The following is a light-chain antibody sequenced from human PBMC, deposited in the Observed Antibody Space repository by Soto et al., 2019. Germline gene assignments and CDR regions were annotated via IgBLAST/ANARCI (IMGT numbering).Light chain of an antibody. Sequence: QSVLTQSPSASASLGASVKLTCTLSSGHSDYAIAWHQQQPEKGPRYLMKVNSDGSHTKGDGIPDRFSGSSSGAERYLTISRLQSEDEADYYCQTWGTGIVVFGGGTKLTVL. J-gene: IGLJ2*01. CDR1: SGHSDYA. V-gene: IGLV4-69*01. CDR3: QTWGTGIVV. CDR2: VNSDGSH.